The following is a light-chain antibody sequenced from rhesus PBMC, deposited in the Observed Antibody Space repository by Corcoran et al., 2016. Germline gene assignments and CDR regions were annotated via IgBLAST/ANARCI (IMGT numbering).Light chain of an antibody. J-gene: IGLJ1*01. V-gene: IGLV2-32*02. CDR2: EVS. CDR1: SSDIGGYNY. Sequence: QAALTQPRSVSGSPGQSVTISCTGTSSDIGGYNYVSWYQQHPGTAPKLMIYEVSKRPSGVSDRFSASKSGNTASLTISGHPAEDEADYYCSSYAGSNYIFGAGTRLTVL. CDR3: SSYAGSNYI.